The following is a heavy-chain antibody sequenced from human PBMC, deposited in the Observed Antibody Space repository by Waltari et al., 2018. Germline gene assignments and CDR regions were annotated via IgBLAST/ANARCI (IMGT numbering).Heavy chain of an antibody. J-gene: IGHJ4*02. Sequence: EVQLVESGGGLVHPGGSMRPSCAACGFPVRSNHMSWVRQAPGKGLEWVLLIYSAGSTYYADSVRGRFSISSDNSKNTLHLQMNSLRAEDTAMYYCVRARDEDTAMVYFDHWGQGTLISVSS. CDR3: VRARDEDTAMVYFDH. V-gene: IGHV3-66*02. CDR1: GFPVRSNH. D-gene: IGHD5-18*01. CDR2: IYSAGST.